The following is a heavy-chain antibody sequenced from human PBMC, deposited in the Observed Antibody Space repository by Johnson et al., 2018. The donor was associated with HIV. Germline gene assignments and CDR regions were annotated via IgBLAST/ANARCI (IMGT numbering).Heavy chain of an antibody. V-gene: IGHV3-30*19. J-gene: IGHJ3*02. D-gene: IGHD6-6*01. CDR2: ISYDGTNT. CDR3: AAAEYDAFDI. Sequence: QVQLVESGGGLVKPGGSLRLSCAASGFTFSRYWMHWVRQAPGKGLEWVAVISYDGTNTYYADSVRGRFTISRDNSKNTLYLQMNSLRAEDTAVYYCAAAEYDAFDIWGQGTMVTVSS. CDR1: GFTFSRYW.